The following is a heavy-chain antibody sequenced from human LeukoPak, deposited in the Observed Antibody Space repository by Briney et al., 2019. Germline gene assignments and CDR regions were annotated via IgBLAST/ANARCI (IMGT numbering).Heavy chain of an antibody. J-gene: IGHJ4*02. V-gene: IGHV4-59*01. CDR2: IFYSGTT. Sequence: SETLSLTCTVSGGSISSYYWNWIRQPPGKGLEWIGNIFYSGTTDYNPSLKSRVTISVDTSKNQFSLKLSSVTAADTAVYYCARGSIVATRFDYWGQGTLVTVSS. CDR1: GGSISSYY. D-gene: IGHD5-12*01. CDR3: ARGSIVATRFDY.